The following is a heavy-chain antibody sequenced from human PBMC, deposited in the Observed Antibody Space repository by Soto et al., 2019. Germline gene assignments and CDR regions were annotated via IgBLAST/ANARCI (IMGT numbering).Heavy chain of an antibody. Sequence: EVQLVESGGDFVQPGGSLRLSCAGYGFSFSGYAMSWVRQAPGKGLEWISGVSGGGTSTYYAGSVKGRFTISRDSSVVYLHMNSLIADDTAVYYGAKWGGYYAYYSEMDVWGRGTTVTVSS. D-gene: IGHD1-26*01. CDR2: VSGGGTST. V-gene: IGHV3-23*04. CDR1: GFSFSGYA. J-gene: IGHJ6*02. CDR3: AKWGGYYAYYSEMDV.